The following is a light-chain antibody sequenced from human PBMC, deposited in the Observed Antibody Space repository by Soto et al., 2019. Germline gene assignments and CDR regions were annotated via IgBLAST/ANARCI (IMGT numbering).Light chain of an antibody. CDR2: GAS. J-gene: IGKJ1*01. Sequence: DIQMTQSPSSLSASVGDRVTITCRASQTIGNNLNWYQQRPGKAPKFLIYGASTLQSGVPSRFSGSGSGTDFTLTISSLQPEDFATYYCQQSYSRLWTFRQGTKVEVK. V-gene: IGKV1-39*01. CDR3: QQSYSRLWT. CDR1: QTIGNN.